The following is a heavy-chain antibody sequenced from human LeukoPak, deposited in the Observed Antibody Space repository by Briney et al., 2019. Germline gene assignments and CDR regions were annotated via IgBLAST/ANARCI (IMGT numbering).Heavy chain of an antibody. V-gene: IGHV3-7*01. Sequence: PGGSLRLSCAASGFTFSSYWMSWVRQAPGKGLEWVANIKQDGSEKYYVDFVKGRFTISRDNAKNSLYLQMNSLRAEDTAVYYCARYGDYPFNWFDPWGQGTLVTVSS. J-gene: IGHJ5*02. CDR2: IKQDGSEK. D-gene: IGHD4-17*01. CDR1: GFTFSSYW. CDR3: ARYGDYPFNWFDP.